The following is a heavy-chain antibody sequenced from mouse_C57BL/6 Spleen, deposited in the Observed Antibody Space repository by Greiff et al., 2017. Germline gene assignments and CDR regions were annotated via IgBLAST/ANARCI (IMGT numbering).Heavy chain of an antibody. Sequence: QVQLQQSGPELVKPGASVKISCKASGYAFSSSWMNWVKQRPGKGLEWIGRIYPGDGDTNYNGKFKGKATLTADKSSSTAYMQLSSLTSEDSAVYFCTREGGGSIYNWGQGTTLTVSS. D-gene: IGHD1-1*01. CDR3: TREGGGSIYN. V-gene: IGHV1-82*01. CDR2: IYPGDGDT. CDR1: GYAFSSSW. J-gene: IGHJ2*01.